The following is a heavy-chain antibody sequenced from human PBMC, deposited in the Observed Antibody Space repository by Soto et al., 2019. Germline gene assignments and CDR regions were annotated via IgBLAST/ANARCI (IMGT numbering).Heavy chain of an antibody. D-gene: IGHD3-22*01. Sequence: GVSLRLSCAAAGFTFSSYSMHWVRQTPGKGLEWVAVIWYDGSNNYCADSVKGRFTISRDNSKNTLYLQMNSLRAEDTAVYYCARRGPDYYDSSGYYYFDYWGQGTLVTVSS. V-gene: IGHV3-30*19. CDR2: IWYDGSNN. J-gene: IGHJ4*02. CDR1: GFTFSSYS. CDR3: ARRGPDYYDSSGYYYFDY.